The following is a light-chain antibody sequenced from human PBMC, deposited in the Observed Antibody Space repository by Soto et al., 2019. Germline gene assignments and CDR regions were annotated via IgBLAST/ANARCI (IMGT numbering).Light chain of an antibody. V-gene: IGKV3-20*01. CDR1: QSISSSF. J-gene: IGKJ5*01. CDR3: QQYDNSPIT. Sequence: DTVFTHAAGTLSVSPGESASLSCGASQSISSSFLAWYQQKPGQAPRLLIYGASSRATGIPDRFSGTGSETDFTLTISRLEPEDFAVYYCQQYDNSPITFGQGTRLEIK. CDR2: GAS.